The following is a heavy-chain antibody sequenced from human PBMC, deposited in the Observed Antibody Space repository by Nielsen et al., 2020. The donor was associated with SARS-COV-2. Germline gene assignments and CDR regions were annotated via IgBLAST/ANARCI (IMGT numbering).Heavy chain of an antibody. CDR2: IYYSGST. Sequence: SETLSLTCTVSGGSISSYYWSWIRQPPGKGLEWIGYIYYSGSTNYNPSLKSRVTISVDTSKNQFSLKLSSVTAADTAVYYCARDRLAVAGTGYWYFDLWGHGTLVTVSS. CDR1: GGSISSYY. J-gene: IGHJ2*01. CDR3: ARDRLAVAGTGYWYFDL. V-gene: IGHV4-59*01. D-gene: IGHD6-19*01.